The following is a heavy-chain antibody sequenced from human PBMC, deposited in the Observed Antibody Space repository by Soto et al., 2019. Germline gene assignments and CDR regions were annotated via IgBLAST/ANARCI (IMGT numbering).Heavy chain of an antibody. CDR1: GYTFTDYA. CDR2: INAANGNI. V-gene: IGHV1-3*01. D-gene: IGHD1-20*01. J-gene: IGHJ6*02. CDR3: ARRGITGTNTYEYGLDV. Sequence: QVHLVQSGAEVRETGASVRISCEASGYTFTDYAIHWVRQAHGQRPEWMGWINAANGNIKTSRPFRGRVTLTIDKSASTAYLDLTSLRSEDTAVYFCARRGITGTNTYEYGLDVWGQGTAVTVSS.